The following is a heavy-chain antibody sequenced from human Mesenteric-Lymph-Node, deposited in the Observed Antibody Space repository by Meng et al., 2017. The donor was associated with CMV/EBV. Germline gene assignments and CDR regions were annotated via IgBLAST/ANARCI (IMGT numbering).Heavy chain of an antibody. Sequence: GGSLRLSCEASGFTFRSYAMSWVRQAPGMGLEWVSAISGSGGSTYYADSVKGRFTISRDNSKNTLYLQMNSLRAEDTAVYYCAKGMEYLYYYYGMDVWGQGTTVTVSS. V-gene: IGHV3-23*01. D-gene: IGHD2-2*01. J-gene: IGHJ6*02. CDR1: GFTFRSYA. CDR2: ISGSGGST. CDR3: AKGMEYLYYYYGMDV.